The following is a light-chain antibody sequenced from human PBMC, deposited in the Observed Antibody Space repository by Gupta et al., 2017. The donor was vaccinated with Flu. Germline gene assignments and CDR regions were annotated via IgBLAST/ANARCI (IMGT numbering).Light chain of an antibody. J-gene: IGLJ2*01. CDR3: CSYAGSYSVI. CDR2: DVS. V-gene: IGLV2-11*01. CDR1: SSDVVACNF. Sequence: QSALTQPRPASGSSAPSVSITFTGTSSDVVACNFVSWYQQLPGKAPRLMIYDVSEWPSGVPDRFSGSKSGNTASLTISGLQAEDEADYFCCSYAGSYSVIFGGGTKLTVL.